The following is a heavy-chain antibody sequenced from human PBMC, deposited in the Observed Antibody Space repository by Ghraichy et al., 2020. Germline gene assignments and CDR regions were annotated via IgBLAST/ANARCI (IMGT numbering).Heavy chain of an antibody. V-gene: IGHV3-33*01. CDR3: AGAYIAYCGEDCFPFFDF. CDR1: GITFSNCG. J-gene: IGHJ4*02. D-gene: IGHD2-21*02. CDR2: IWFDGSKK. Sequence: GESLNISCTASGITFSNCGMHWVRQVPGKGLEWVALIWFDGSKKYYADSVKGRFTISRDNSENTLYLQMNGLRDEDTAVYYCAGAYIAYCGEDCFPFFDFWGQGTLVTVSS.